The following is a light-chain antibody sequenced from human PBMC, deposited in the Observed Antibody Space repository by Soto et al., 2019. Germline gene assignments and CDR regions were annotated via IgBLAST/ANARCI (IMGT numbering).Light chain of an antibody. J-gene: IGKJ2*01. V-gene: IGKV3-15*01. Sequence: EIVMTQSPATLSVSPGERATLSCRASQSVSSNLAWYQQRPGQAPRLLIYGASTRATGIPARLSGSGSGTEFTLTISSLQSEDFAVYYCQQHNNWPFTFGQGTKLEI. CDR2: GAS. CDR1: QSVSSN. CDR3: QQHNNWPFT.